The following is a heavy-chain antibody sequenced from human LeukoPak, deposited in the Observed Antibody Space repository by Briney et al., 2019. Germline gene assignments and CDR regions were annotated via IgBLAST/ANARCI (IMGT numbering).Heavy chain of an antibody. D-gene: IGHD6-19*01. CDR3: ARERRLAGIAVAEVDY. J-gene: IGHJ4*02. Sequence: GRSLRLSCAASGFTFSNYGMHWVRQAPGKGLEWVAVIWYDGGNKYYADSVKGRFTISRDNTKNSLYLQMNSLRAEDTAVYYCARERRLAGIAVAEVDYWGQGTLVTVSS. CDR1: GFTFSNYG. V-gene: IGHV3-33*01. CDR2: IWYDGGNK.